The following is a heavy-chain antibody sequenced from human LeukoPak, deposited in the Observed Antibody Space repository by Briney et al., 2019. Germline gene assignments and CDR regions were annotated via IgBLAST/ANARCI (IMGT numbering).Heavy chain of an antibody. Sequence: PSETLSLTCAVYGGSFSGYYWSWIRQPPGKGLEWIGEINHSGSTNYNPSLKSRVTISVDTSKNQFSLKLSSVTAADTAVYYCARGGYDSGYFDYWGQGTLVTVSS. J-gene: IGHJ4*02. V-gene: IGHV4-34*01. CDR1: GGSFSGYY. D-gene: IGHD3-22*01. CDR2: INHSGST. CDR3: ARGGYDSGYFDY.